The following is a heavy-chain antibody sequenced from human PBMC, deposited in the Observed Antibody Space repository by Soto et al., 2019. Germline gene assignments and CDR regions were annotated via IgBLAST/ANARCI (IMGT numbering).Heavy chain of an antibody. CDR3: ARDQGGWRSQVPFHL. CDR1: GYTFTSYG. Sequence: QVQLVQSGAEVKKPGASVKVSCKASGYTFTSYGLSWVRQAPGQGLEWMGWISTYNANTNYAQMFQGRLTMTTDTSTSTAYMELRSLRSDDTAVYYCARDQGGWRSQVPFHLWGQGTLVTVSS. D-gene: IGHD6-19*01. CDR2: ISTYNANT. J-gene: IGHJ5*02. V-gene: IGHV1-18*01.